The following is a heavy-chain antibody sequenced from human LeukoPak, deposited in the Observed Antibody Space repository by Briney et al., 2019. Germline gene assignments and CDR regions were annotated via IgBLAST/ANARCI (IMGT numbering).Heavy chain of an antibody. Sequence: KSSQTLSLTCTVSGGSVSSGTNYWSWIRQSAGKGLEWIGRIYTSGSTNYNPSLKSRVTVSADTSKNQFSLKLSSVTAADTAVYFCAREVGRWLQFGVGAFDVWGQGTMVTVSS. V-gene: IGHV4-61*02. CDR1: GGSVSSGTNY. D-gene: IGHD5-24*01. CDR2: IYTSGST. J-gene: IGHJ3*01. CDR3: AREVGRWLQFGVGAFDV.